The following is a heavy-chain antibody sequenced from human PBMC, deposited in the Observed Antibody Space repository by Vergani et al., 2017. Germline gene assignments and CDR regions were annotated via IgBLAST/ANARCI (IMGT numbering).Heavy chain of an antibody. D-gene: IGHD5-18*01. J-gene: IGHJ4*02. CDR2: ISGSGGFT. CDR1: GFTFTNFA. V-gene: IGHV3-23*01. Sequence: EVQLLESGGNLVQPGGSLRLSCAASGFTFTNFAMTWVRQAPGEGLEWVSGISGSGGFTYYADSVKGRFTISRDNSKNTMFLQMNNLRAEDTAVYYCARSNGYSYGHFDYWGQGTLVTVSS. CDR3: ARSNGYSYGHFDY.